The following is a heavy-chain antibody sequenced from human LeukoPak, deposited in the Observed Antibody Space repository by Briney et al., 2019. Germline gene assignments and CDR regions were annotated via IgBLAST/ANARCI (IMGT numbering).Heavy chain of an antibody. V-gene: IGHV3-23*01. CDR1: GFTFSSYA. CDR3: AKGYYDSSGYYDDAFDI. Sequence: GGSLRLSCAASGFTFSSYAMSWVRQAPGKGLEWVSAISGSGGSTYYADSVKGRFTISRDNSKNTLYLQMNSLRAEDTAVYYCAKGYYDSSGYYDDAFDIWGQGTMVTASS. J-gene: IGHJ3*02. D-gene: IGHD3-22*01. CDR2: ISGSGGST.